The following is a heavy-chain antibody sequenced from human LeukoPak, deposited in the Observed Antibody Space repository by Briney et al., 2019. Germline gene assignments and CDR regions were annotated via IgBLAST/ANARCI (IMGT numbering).Heavy chain of an antibody. CDR2: INPNSGGT. CDR1: GYTFTGYY. Sequence: ASVKVSCKASGYTFTGYYMHWVRQAPGQGLEWMGWINPNSGGTNYAQKFQGRVTMTRDTSISTAYMELSRLRSDDTAVFYCAREEVIAAAGPTLGYWGQGALVTVSS. CDR3: AREEVIAAAGPTLGY. J-gene: IGHJ4*02. V-gene: IGHV1-2*02. D-gene: IGHD6-13*01.